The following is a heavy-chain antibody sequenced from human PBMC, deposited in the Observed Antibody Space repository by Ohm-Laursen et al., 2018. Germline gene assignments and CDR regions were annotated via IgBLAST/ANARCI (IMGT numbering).Heavy chain of an antibody. CDR3: ARMGPQQPHWYFDL. CDR1: GYTFSTYD. Sequence: GASVKVSCKASGYTFSTYDIVWVRQAAGQGPEWMGWMNPNSGNTGYAQKFQGRVTMTRNTSINTAYMELSSLRSEDTAVYYCARMGPQQPHWYFDLWGRGTLVTVSS. J-gene: IGHJ2*01. D-gene: IGHD1/OR15-1a*01. V-gene: IGHV1-8*01. CDR2: MNPNSGNT.